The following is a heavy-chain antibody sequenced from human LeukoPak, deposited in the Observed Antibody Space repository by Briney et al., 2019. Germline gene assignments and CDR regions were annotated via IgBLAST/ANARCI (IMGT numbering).Heavy chain of an antibody. CDR3: ARDRGSSGDLDY. D-gene: IGHD6-19*01. CDR1: GVSISSYY. V-gene: IGHV4-59*01. Sequence: PSETLSLTCTVSGVSISSYYWSWLRQPPGKGLEWIGYISYSGSTNYNPSLKSRVTISVDTSKNQFSLKVSSVTAADTAVYYCARDRGSSGDLDYWGQGTLVTVSS. CDR2: ISYSGST. J-gene: IGHJ4*02.